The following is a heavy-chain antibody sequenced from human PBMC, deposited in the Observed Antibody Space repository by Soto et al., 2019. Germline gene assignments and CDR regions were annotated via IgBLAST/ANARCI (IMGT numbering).Heavy chain of an antibody. CDR1: GFTFDEYA. CDR2: ITWNSGDI. J-gene: IGHJ5*02. Sequence: VQLVESGGGLVQPGRSLRLSCAASGFTFDEYAMHWVRQAPEKGLEWVSGITWNSGDITYTGSVKGRFSISRDNAENSLYLHMNSLRPEDTAFYYCARSRGLAGRPLDLWGQGTLVTVSS. CDR3: ARSRGLAGRPLDL. V-gene: IGHV3-9*01. D-gene: IGHD6-6*01.